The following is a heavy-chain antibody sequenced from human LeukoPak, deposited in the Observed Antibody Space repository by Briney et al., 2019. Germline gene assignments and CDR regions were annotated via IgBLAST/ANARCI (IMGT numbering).Heavy chain of an antibody. Sequence: GGSLRLSCAVSGFTVSSNYMSWVRQAPGKGLEWVSVIYSGGSTYYADSVKGRFTISRDNSKNTLYLQMNSLRGEDTAVYYWAISSGWYDRGYHFDYWGQGTLVTVSS. J-gene: IGHJ4*02. D-gene: IGHD6-19*01. CDR3: AISSGWYDRGYHFDY. CDR1: GFTVSSNY. CDR2: IYSGGST. V-gene: IGHV3-53*01.